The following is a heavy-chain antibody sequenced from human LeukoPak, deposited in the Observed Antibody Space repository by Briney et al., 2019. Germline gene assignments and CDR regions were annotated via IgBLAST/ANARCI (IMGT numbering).Heavy chain of an antibody. CDR2: IYYSGSS. J-gene: IGHJ4*02. D-gene: IGHD6-13*01. Sequence: SETLPLTCTVSGGSLRSYYWAWIRQSPGKGLEWIGSIYYSGSSDYNPSLKSRVTISVDTSKDQFSLKLSSVTAADTAVYYCARQSYSSSWYFFDHWGQGALVTVSS. V-gene: IGHV4-59*08. CDR3: ARQSYSSSWYFFDH. CDR1: GGSLRSYY.